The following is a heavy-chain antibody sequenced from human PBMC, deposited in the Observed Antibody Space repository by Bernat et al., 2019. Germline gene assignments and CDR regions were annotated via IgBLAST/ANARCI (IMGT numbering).Heavy chain of an antibody. J-gene: IGHJ4*02. CDR3: ARHGGGRIAARPFDY. Sequence: EVQLVQSGAEVKKPGESLKISCKGSGYSFTSYWIGWVRQMPGKGLEWMGIIYPGDSDTRYSPSFQCPVTISADKPLSTAYLQWSSLRASDSAMYYCARHGGGRIAARPFDYWGQGTLVTVSS. CDR1: GYSFTSYW. D-gene: IGHD6-6*01. V-gene: IGHV5-51*04. CDR2: IYPGDSDT.